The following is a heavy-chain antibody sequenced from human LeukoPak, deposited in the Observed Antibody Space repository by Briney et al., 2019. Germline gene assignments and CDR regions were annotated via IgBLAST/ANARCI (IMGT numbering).Heavy chain of an antibody. Sequence: GGSLRLSCAASGFTFSSYWMHWVRQAPGKGLVWVSRINSDGSSTSYADSVKGRFTISRDDAKNTLYLQMNSLRAEDTAVYYCASHPTYYYDSSGYYYEDAFDIWGQGTMVTVSS. D-gene: IGHD3-22*01. V-gene: IGHV3-74*01. CDR3: ASHPTYYYDSSGYYYEDAFDI. CDR1: GFTFSSYW. CDR2: INSDGSST. J-gene: IGHJ3*02.